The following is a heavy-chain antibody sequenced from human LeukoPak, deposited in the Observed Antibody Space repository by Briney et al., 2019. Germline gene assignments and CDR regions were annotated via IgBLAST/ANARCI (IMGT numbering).Heavy chain of an antibody. CDR2: ISSSGSTI. V-gene: IGHV3-48*03. D-gene: IGHD3-16*02. Sequence: PGGSLRLSCAASGFTLRSYEMNWVRQAPGKGLEWVSYISSSGSTIYYADSVKGRLTISRDNAKNSLYLQMNSLRAEDTAVYYCARGWYDYVWGSYPWPFDYWGQGTLVTVSS. CDR3: ARGWYDYVWGSYPWPFDY. J-gene: IGHJ4*02. CDR1: GFTLRSYE.